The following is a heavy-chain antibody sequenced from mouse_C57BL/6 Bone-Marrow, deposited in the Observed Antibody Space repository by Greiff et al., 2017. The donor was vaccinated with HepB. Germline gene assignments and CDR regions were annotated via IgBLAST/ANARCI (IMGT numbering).Heavy chain of an antibody. CDR1: GYTFTSYW. V-gene: IGHV1-52*01. D-gene: IGHD4-1*01. CDR3: ARRLTGTYYFDY. Sequence: QVQLQQPGAELVRPGSSVKLSCKASGYTFTSYWMHWVKQRPIQGLEWIGNIDPSDSETHYNQKFKDKATLTVDKSSSTAYMQLSSLTSEDSAVYYCARRLTGTYYFDYWGQGTTLTVSS. CDR2: IDPSDSET. J-gene: IGHJ2*01.